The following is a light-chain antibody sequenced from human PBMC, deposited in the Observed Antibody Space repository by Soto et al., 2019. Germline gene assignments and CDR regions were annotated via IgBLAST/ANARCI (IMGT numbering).Light chain of an antibody. CDR2: YDR. Sequence: SYELTQPPSVSVAPGKTARITCGGTNIGSESVHWYQQKPGQAPVLVIYYDRERPSGIPERFSGSNSGNTATLTISRVEAGDEADYYCQVWDSSSESVVFGGVTQLTVL. CDR3: QVWDSSSESVV. V-gene: IGLV3-21*04. CDR1: NIGSES. J-gene: IGLJ2*01.